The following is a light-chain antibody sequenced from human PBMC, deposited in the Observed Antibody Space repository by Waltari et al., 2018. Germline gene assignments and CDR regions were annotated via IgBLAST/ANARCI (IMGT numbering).Light chain of an antibody. CDR1: QNIRTH. CDR3: QQSFSPPWT. V-gene: IGKV1-39*01. J-gene: IGKJ1*01. Sequence: DIQMTQSPSSLSASVGDTVTVTCRASQNIRTHLNWYQQKPATAPKLLIYGGTTLQRGVPSRFSGSASGTDFTLTVSNLQPEDFAIYFCQQSFSPPWTFGQGTKVEI. CDR2: GGT.